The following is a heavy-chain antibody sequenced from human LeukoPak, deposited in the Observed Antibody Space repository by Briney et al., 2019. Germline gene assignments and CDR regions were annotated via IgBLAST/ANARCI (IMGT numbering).Heavy chain of an antibody. CDR3: ARDTYYYGSGSYPLDY. Sequence: SETLSLTCAVYSGSFSGYYWTWFRQPPGKGLEWIGEFNHNWGAKYNPSLKSRVTISVDTSKNHLSLSLNSVTAADTAVYYCARDTYYYGSGSYPLDYWGQGTLVTVSS. V-gene: IGHV4-34*01. CDR1: SGSFSGYY. CDR2: FNHNWGA. J-gene: IGHJ4*02. D-gene: IGHD3-10*01.